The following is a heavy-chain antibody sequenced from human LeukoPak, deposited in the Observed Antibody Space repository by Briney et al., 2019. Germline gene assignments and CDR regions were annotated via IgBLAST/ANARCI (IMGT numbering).Heavy chain of an antibody. V-gene: IGHV3-21*04. J-gene: IGHJ6*03. CDR2: ISSSSSYI. CDR3: ARDLGLQFKWPYYYYYMDV. Sequence: GGSLRLSCAASGFTFSSYSMNWVRQAPGKGLEWVSSISSSSSYIYYADSVKGRFTISRDNAKNSLYLQMNSLRADDTAVYYCARDLGLQFKWPYYYYYMDVWGKGTTVTISS. CDR1: GFTFSSYS. D-gene: IGHD5-24*01.